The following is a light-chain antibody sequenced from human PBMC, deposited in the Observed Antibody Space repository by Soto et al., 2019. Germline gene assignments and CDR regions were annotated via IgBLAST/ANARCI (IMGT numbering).Light chain of an antibody. J-gene: IGLJ2*01. CDR2: TNN. Sequence: QPVLTQPPSASGTPGQRVTISCSGSSSSIGSNVVNWYQQLPGTAPKLLIYTNNQRPTGVPDRFSGSKSGTSASLAISGLQSEDEADYYCATWDDSLNGEVFGGGTQLTVL. CDR1: SSSIGSNV. V-gene: IGLV1-44*01. CDR3: ATWDDSLNGEV.